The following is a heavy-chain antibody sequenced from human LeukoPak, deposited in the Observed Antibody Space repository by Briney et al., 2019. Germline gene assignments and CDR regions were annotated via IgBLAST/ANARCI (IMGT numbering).Heavy chain of an antibody. D-gene: IGHD3-9*01. Sequence: PGGSLRLSCAASGFTFSTYWVHWVRQAPGKGLVWVARIRPEGTTTAYADSVKGRFTISRDNAKNTLFPQMNSLSAEDTAVYYCARDLDWILFDYWGQGTLVTVSS. J-gene: IGHJ4*02. CDR3: ARDLDWILFDY. V-gene: IGHV3-74*03. CDR1: GFTFSTYW. CDR2: IRPEGTTT.